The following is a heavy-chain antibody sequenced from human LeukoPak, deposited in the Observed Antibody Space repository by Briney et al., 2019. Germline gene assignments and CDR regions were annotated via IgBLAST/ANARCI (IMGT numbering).Heavy chain of an antibody. CDR1: GFTVSSNY. CDR2: IYSGGST. D-gene: IGHD6-13*01. Sequence: SGGSLRLSCAASGFTVSSNYMSWVRQAPGKGLEWVSVIYSGGSTYYADSVKGRFTLSRDNSKNTLYLQMNSLRRQDTAVYYCAREWGAAADYWGQGTLVTVSS. V-gene: IGHV3-53*05. CDR3: AREWGAAADY. J-gene: IGHJ4*02.